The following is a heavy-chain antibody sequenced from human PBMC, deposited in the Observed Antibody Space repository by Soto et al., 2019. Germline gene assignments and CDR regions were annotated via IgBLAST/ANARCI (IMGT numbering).Heavy chain of an antibody. Sequence: ASVKVSCKASGYTFTSYGISWVRQAPGQGLEWMGWISAYNGNTNYAQKLQGRVTMTTDTSTSTAYMELRSLRSDDTAVYYCARDLSDWNYLITSYSYYGMDVWGQGTTVTVSS. CDR2: ISAYNGNT. J-gene: IGHJ6*02. V-gene: IGHV1-18*04. D-gene: IGHD1-7*01. CDR3: ARDLSDWNYLITSYSYYGMDV. CDR1: GYTFTSYG.